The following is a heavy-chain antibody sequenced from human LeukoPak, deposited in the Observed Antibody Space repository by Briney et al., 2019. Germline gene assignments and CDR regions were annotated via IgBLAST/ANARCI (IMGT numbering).Heavy chain of an antibody. J-gene: IGHJ4*02. V-gene: IGHV3-49*04. CDR2: IRRRAYGGAA. CDR1: GFAFDDFA. CDR3: SRNGLVDLDY. Sequence: GGSLRLSCTTSGFAFDDFAMSWVRQPAGKGLEWVGFIRRRAYGGAAEYAASVKGRFIISRDDSKGIAYLQMNSLKTEDAAVYYCSRNGLVDLDYWGQGSRVIVSP.